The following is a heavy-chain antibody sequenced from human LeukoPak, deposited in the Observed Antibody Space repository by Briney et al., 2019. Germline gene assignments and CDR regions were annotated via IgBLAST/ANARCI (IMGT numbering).Heavy chain of an antibody. CDR3: ARVGGPRTFGGSFNYMDV. Sequence: PSETLSLTCTVSGGSISSSSYYWGWIRQPPGMGLEWIGSINYSGSTCYNPFLNSRVTISVDTSKNQFPLKLSSVTAADTAVYYCARVGGPRTFGGSFNYMDVWGKGTTVTVSS. D-gene: IGHD3-16*01. CDR1: GGSISSSSYY. V-gene: IGHV4-39*01. J-gene: IGHJ6*03. CDR2: INYSGST.